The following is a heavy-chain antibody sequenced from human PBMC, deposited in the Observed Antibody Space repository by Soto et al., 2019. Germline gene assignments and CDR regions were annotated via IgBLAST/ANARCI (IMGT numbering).Heavy chain of an antibody. CDR2: IYPGGSDT. J-gene: IGHJ5*02. D-gene: IGHD6-13*01. Sequence: PGESLKISCKGSGYSFTSYWIGWVRQMPGKGLEWMGIIYPGGSDTRYSPSFQGQVTISADKSISTAYLQWSSLKASDTAMYYCARPADSSSWYVGSWFDPWGQGTLVTVSS. CDR3: ARPADSSSWYVGSWFDP. CDR1: GYSFTSYW. V-gene: IGHV5-51*01.